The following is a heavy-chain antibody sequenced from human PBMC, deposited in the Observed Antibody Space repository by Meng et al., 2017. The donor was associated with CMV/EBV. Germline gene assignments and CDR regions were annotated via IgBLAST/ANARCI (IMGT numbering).Heavy chain of an antibody. CDR3: AGGNDYSLNGWFGY. CDR1: GGTFSSYA. J-gene: IGHJ5*01. CDR2: IIPIFGTA. D-gene: IGHD4-11*01. Sequence: SVKVSCKASGGTFSSYAISWVRQAPGQGLEWMGGIIPIFGTANYAQKFQGRVTITTDESTSTAYMELSSLRSEDTAVYYCAGGNDYSLNGWFGYWGQGTLVTVSS. V-gene: IGHV1-69*05.